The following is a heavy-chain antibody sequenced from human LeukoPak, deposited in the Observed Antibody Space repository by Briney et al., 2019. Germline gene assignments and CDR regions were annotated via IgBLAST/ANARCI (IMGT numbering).Heavy chain of an antibody. CDR3: AKDGSGQWLAHFDY. CDR2: ISGSGGST. V-gene: IGHV3-23*01. J-gene: IGHJ4*02. CDR1: GFTFSSYS. D-gene: IGHD6-19*01. Sequence: KTGRSLRLSRAASGFTFSSYSMNWVRQAPGKGLEWVSAISGSGGSTYYADSVKGRFTISRDNSKNTLYLQMNSLRAEDTAVYYCAKDGSGQWLAHFDYWGQGTLVTVSS.